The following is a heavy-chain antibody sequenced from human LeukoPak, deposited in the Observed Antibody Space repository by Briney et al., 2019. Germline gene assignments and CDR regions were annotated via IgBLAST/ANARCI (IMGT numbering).Heavy chain of an antibody. CDR1: GFTFSSYA. CDR3: AKANSVFGRARD. J-gene: IGHJ4*02. Sequence: PGGSLRVSCVASGFTFSSYAMSWVRQAPGKGLEWVSGLSGSGGRTYYTDSVKGRFTISRDNSKNTLYLQMNNLRAEDTAKYYCAKANSVFGRARDWGQGTLVTVSS. D-gene: IGHD3/OR15-3a*01. V-gene: IGHV3-23*01. CDR2: LSGSGGRT.